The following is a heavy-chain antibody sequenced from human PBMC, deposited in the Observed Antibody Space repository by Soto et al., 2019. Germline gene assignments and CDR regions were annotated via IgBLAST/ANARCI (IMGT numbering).Heavy chain of an antibody. CDR1: GGGNLRDYR. V-gene: IGHV1-69*13. D-gene: IGHD1-1*01. CDR2: IIPKLGSA. J-gene: IGHJ6*03. Sequence: ASVKVSCKASGGGNLRDYRTTWVRRAPGQGLEWMGGIIPKLGSANYAQNFQGRVTVTADESKNQFSLQLTSVTPEDTAVYYCARGSWDDVSGHYYMDVWDKGTTVTVSS. CDR3: ARGSWDDVSGHYYMDV.